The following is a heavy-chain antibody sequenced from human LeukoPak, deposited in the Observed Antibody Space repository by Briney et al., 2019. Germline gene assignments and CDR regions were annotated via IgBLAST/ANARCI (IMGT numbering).Heavy chain of an antibody. V-gene: IGHV1-8*01. D-gene: IGHD6-19*01. CDR2: MNPNSGNT. J-gene: IGHJ4*02. CDR3: ARAKYHSSGWYGEDY. CDR1: GYTFTSYD. Sequence: ASVKVSCKASGYTFTSYDINWVRQATGQGLEWMGWMNPNSGNTGYAQKFQGRVIMTRNTSISTAYMELSSLRSEDTAVYYCARAKYHSSGWYGEDYWGQGTLVTVSS.